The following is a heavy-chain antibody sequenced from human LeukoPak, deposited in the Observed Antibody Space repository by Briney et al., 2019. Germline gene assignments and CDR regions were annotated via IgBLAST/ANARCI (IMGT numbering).Heavy chain of an antibody. Sequence: PSETLSLTCAVYCGSFSGYYWSWIRQPPGKGLEWIGEINHSGSTNYNPSLKSRVTISVDTSKNQFSLKLSSVTAADTAVYYCARGTICTNGVCYTRFDYWGQGTLVTVSS. CDR2: INHSGST. V-gene: IGHV4-34*01. J-gene: IGHJ4*02. D-gene: IGHD2-8*01. CDR3: ARGTICTNGVCYTRFDY. CDR1: CGSFSGYY.